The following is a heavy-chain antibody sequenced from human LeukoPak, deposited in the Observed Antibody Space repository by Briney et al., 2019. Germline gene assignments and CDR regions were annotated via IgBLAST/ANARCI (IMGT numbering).Heavy chain of an antibody. V-gene: IGHV7-4-1*02. CDR2: INTNTGNP. CDR3: AREDTYYDFWRSWKSGAFDI. Sequence: ASVKVSCKASGYTFTSYAMNWGRQAPGQGLEWMGWINTNTGNPTYAQGFTGRFVFSLDTSVSTAYLQISSLKAEDTAVYLCAREDTYYDFWRSWKSGAFDIWGQGTMVTVSS. D-gene: IGHD3-3*01. J-gene: IGHJ3*02. CDR1: GYTFTSYA.